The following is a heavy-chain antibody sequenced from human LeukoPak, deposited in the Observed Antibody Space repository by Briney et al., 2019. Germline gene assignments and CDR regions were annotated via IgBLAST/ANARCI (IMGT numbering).Heavy chain of an antibody. Sequence: KPSETLSLTCTVSGGSISSSSYYWGWIRQPPGKGLEWIGSIYYSGSTYYNPSLKSRVTISVDTSKNQFSLKLSSVTAENTDVYYCERHVRYYDSSGYPYYFDYWGQGTLVTVSS. CDR1: GGSISSSSYY. D-gene: IGHD3-22*01. V-gene: IGHV4-39*01. CDR2: IYYSGST. J-gene: IGHJ4*02. CDR3: ERHVRYYDSSGYPYYFDY.